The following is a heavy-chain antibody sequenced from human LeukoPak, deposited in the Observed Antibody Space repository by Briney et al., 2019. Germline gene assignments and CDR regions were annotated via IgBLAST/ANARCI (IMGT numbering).Heavy chain of an antibody. Sequence: PSETLSLTCSVSGGSTNTYFWSWIRQPPGRGLEWIGYMYYSGSSNYNPSLKSRATISVDTSKNQFSLDLTSVTTADTAVYYCAREVGYSYGYSAVMYFDYWGQGALVTVSS. CDR3: AREVGYSYGYSAVMYFDY. V-gene: IGHV4-59*01. D-gene: IGHD5-18*01. CDR2: MYYSGSS. CDR1: GGSTNTYF. J-gene: IGHJ4*02.